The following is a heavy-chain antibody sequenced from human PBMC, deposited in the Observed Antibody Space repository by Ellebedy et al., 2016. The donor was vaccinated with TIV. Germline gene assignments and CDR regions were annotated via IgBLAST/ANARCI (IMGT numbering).Heavy chain of an antibody. Sequence: SETLSLXXTVSGGSISSSSSYYWAWIRQSPGKGLEWIGEINHYGITNYNPSLKSRVTISVDTSKNQFSLKLNSMTAADTAVYYCARGRRDNTIQSHYYYYMDVWGIGTTVTVSS. CDR3: ARGRRDNTIQSHYYYYMDV. CDR1: GGSISSSSSYY. CDR2: INHYGIT. D-gene: IGHD1-1*01. J-gene: IGHJ6*03. V-gene: IGHV4-39*07.